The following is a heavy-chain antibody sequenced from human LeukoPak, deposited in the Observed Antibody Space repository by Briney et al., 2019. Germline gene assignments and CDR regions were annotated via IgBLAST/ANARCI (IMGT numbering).Heavy chain of an antibody. CDR1: GGSFSGYY. CDR3: ARGPMTTVTKYFQH. CDR2: IKHSGST. Sequence: PSETLSLTCAVYGGSFSGYYWSWIRQPPGKGLEWIGEIKHSGSTNYNPSLKSRVTISVDTSKNQFSLKLSSVTAADTAVYYCARGPMTTVTKYFQHWGQGTLVTVSS. J-gene: IGHJ1*01. D-gene: IGHD4-17*01. V-gene: IGHV4-34*01.